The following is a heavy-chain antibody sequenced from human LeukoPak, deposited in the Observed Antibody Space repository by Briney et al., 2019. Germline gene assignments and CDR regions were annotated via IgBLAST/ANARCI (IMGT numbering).Heavy chain of an antibody. D-gene: IGHD2-15*01. CDR1: GGSISSYY. CDR3: ARVGELYYFDY. CDR2: IYYSGST. V-gene: IGHV4-59*01. Sequence: SETLSLTCTVSGGSISSYYWSWIRQPPGKGLEWIGYIYYSGSTNYNPSLKSRVTMSVDTSKNQFSLKLSSVTAADTAVYYCARVGELYYFDYWGQGTLVTVSS. J-gene: IGHJ4*02.